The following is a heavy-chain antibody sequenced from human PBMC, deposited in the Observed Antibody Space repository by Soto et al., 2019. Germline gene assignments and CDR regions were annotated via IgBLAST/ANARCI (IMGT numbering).Heavy chain of an antibody. Sequence: SETLSLTCAIYGGSFSGYYWSWIRQPPGKGLEWIGGINHSGSADYNPSLKSRVTISVGTSKNQFSLKLNSVTAADTAVYYCARGKTYCSGGSCYEQYEYWGQGTLVTV. J-gene: IGHJ4*02. D-gene: IGHD2-15*01. V-gene: IGHV4-34*01. CDR1: GGSFSGYY. CDR2: INHSGSA. CDR3: ARGKTYCSGGSCYEQYEY.